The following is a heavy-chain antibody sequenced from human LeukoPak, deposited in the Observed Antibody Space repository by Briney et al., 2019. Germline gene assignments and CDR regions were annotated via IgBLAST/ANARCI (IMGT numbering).Heavy chain of an antibody. CDR3: ARARVLSGSGSYYRPLEFDY. V-gene: IGHV1-69*13. CDR1: GYTFTGYY. J-gene: IGHJ4*02. Sequence: SVKVSCKASGYTFTGYYMHWVRQAPGQGLEWMGGIIPIFGTANYAQKFQGRVTITADESTSTAYMELSSLRSEDTAVYYCARARVLSGSGSYYRPLEFDYWGQGTLVTVSS. D-gene: IGHD3-10*01. CDR2: IIPIFGTA.